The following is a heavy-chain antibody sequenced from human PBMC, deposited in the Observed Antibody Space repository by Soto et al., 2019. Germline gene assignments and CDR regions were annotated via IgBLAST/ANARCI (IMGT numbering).Heavy chain of an antibody. J-gene: IGHJ6*02. D-gene: IGHD3-10*01. CDR2: INAGNGNT. CDR1: GYTFTGYA. V-gene: IGHV1-3*01. Sequence: QVQLVQSGAEVKKPGASVKVAFKAYGYTFTGYAMHWVRQAPGQRLEWMGWINAGNGNTKYSQKFQGRVTITRDTSASTAYMELSSLRSEDTAVYYCARGLTIGMDVWGQGTTVTVSS. CDR3: ARGLTIGMDV.